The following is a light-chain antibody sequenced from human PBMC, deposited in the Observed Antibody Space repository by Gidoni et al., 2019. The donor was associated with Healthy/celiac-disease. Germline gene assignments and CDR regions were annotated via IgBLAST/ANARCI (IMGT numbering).Light chain of an antibody. Sequence: QSVLTQPPSASGTPGQRVTITCSGSSSNIGSNTVSWYQQLPGTAPNLLIYGHNQRPSGFPDRFSGFKSGTSASLAISGLQSEDEADYYCAAWDDSLSGSVFGTGTKVTVL. J-gene: IGLJ1*01. CDR1: SSNIGSNT. CDR2: GHN. CDR3: AAWDDSLSGSV. V-gene: IGLV1-44*01.